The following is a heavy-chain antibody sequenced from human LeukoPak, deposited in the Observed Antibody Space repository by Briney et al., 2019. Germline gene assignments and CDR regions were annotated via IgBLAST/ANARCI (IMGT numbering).Heavy chain of an antibody. D-gene: IGHD3-10*01. CDR3: ARAGSVLLWFGELNPLDY. CDR2: TYYRSKWYN. J-gene: IGHJ4*02. CDR1: GDSVSSNSAA. V-gene: IGHV6-1*01. Sequence: SQTLSLTCAISGDSVSSNSAAWNWIRQSPSRGLEWLGRTYYRSKWYNDYAVSVKSRITINPDTSKNQFSLQLNSVTPEDTAVYYCARAGSVLLWFGELNPLDYWGQGTLVTVSS.